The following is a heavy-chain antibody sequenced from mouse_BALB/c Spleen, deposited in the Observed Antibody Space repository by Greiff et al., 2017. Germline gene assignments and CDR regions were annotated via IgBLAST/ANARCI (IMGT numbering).Heavy chain of an antibody. CDR2: ISYSGST. Sequence: VQLQQSGPSLVKPSQTLSLTCSVTGDSITSGYWNWIRKFPGNKLEYMGYISYSGSTYYNPSLKSRISITRDTSKNQYYLQLNSVTTEDTATYYCARSKYGNPYWYFDVWGAGTTVTVSS. CDR1: GDSITSGY. CDR3: ARSKYGNPYWYFDV. D-gene: IGHD2-10*02. V-gene: IGHV3-8*02. J-gene: IGHJ1*01.